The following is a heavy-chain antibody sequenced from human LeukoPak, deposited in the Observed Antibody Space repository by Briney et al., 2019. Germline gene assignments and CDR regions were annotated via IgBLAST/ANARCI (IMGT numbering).Heavy chain of an antibody. CDR3: ARDLAYCSGGSCPRDYYYYMDV. V-gene: IGHV1-18*01. CDR1: GYTFTSYG. D-gene: IGHD2-15*01. J-gene: IGHJ6*03. Sequence: GASVKVSCKASGYTFTSYGISWVRQAPGQGVEWMGWISAYNGNTNYAQKLQGRVTMTTDTSTSTAYMELRSLRSDDTAVYYCARDLAYCSGGSCPRDYYYYMDVWGKGTTVTVSS. CDR2: ISAYNGNT.